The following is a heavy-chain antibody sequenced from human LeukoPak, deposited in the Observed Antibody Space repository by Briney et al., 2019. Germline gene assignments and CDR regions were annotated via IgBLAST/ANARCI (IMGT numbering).Heavy chain of an antibody. CDR3: ARDPKKNQRSSPGPTIRDLGQLDY. D-gene: IGHD3-9*01. J-gene: IGHJ4*02. Sequence: SETLSLTCAVYGVSFSGYYLSWIRQPPGKGLEWIGEINHSGSTNYKPSLKSRVTISGDRSKNQFSLRMNTVTAADTAVYYCARDPKKNQRSSPGPTIRDLGQLDYWGQGTLVTVSS. CDR2: INHSGST. CDR1: GVSFSGYY. V-gene: IGHV4-34*01.